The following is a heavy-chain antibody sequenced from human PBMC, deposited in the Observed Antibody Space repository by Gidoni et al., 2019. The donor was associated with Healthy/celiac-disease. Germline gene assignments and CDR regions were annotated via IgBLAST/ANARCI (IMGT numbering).Heavy chain of an antibody. CDR3: ATPYVLLNHDAFDI. J-gene: IGHJ3*02. D-gene: IGHD2-21*01. CDR2: FDPEDGET. CDR1: GYALTELS. V-gene: IGHV1-24*01. Sequence: QVQLVQSGAEVKQPGASVTVFCKVSGYALTELSMHWVRQAPGKGLEWMGGFDPEDGETIYAQKFQGRVTMTEDTSTDTAYMELSSLRSEDTAVYYCATPYVLLNHDAFDIWGQGTMVTVSS.